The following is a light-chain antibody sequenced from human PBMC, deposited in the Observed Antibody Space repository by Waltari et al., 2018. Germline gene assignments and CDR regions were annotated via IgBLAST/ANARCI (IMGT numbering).Light chain of an antibody. CDR2: GAS. J-gene: IGKJ1*01. CDR3: QNHERLPAT. Sequence: EVVLTQSPGTLSLSPGETATLSCRASQSIGRYLVWYQQKSGQAPRLLIYGASTRATGIPDRFSGSGSGTDFSLTISRLEAEDFAVYYCQNHERLPATFGQGTKVE. CDR1: QSIGRY. V-gene: IGKV3-20*01.